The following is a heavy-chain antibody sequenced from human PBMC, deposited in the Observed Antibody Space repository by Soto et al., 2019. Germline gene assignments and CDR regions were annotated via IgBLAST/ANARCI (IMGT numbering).Heavy chain of an antibody. Sequence: PXGSLGLSCAASGFAFGDFYMSGTRQAPGKGLEWISYISGGGTTVFYADSVKGRFTISRENAQKSLYLKMDSLTSEDTAIYYCARDREPSVYHGMAGGGQGTTGTVS. CDR1: GFAFGDFY. V-gene: IGHV3-11*01. CDR2: ISGGGTTV. J-gene: IGHJ6*02. CDR3: ARDREPSVYHGMAG.